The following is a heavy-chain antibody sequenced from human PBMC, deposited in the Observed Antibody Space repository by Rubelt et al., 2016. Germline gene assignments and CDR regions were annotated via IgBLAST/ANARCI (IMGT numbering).Heavy chain of an antibody. J-gene: IGHJ4*02. V-gene: IGHV1-18*01. CDR3: ARETAMVSDY. CDR2: ISAYNGNT. D-gene: IGHD5-18*01. CDR1: GYTFTSYA. Sequence: QVQLVQSGSELKKPGASVKVSCKASGYTFTSYAMNWVRQAPGQGLEWMGWISAYNGNTNYAQKLQGRVTMTTETSTSTAYMELRSLRSDDTAVYYCARETAMVSDYWGQGTLVTVSS.